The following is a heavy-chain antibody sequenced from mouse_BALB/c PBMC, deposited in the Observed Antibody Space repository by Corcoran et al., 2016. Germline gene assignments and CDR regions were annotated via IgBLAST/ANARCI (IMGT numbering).Heavy chain of an antibody. CDR1: GFNIKDTY. V-gene: IGHV14-3*02. Sequence: EVQLQQSGAELVKPGASVKLSCTASGFNIKDTYMHWVKQRPEQGLEWIGRIDPANGNTKYDTKFQGKATITADTSSSTAYLQLSSLTSEDTAVYYCARHYRYDGFAYWGQGTLVTVSA. CDR2: IDPANGNT. J-gene: IGHJ3*01. CDR3: ARHYRYDGFAY. D-gene: IGHD2-14*01.